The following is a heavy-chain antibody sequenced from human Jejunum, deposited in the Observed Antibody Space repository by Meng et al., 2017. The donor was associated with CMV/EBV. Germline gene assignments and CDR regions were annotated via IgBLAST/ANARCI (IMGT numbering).Heavy chain of an antibody. CDR1: VFIFSDAW. CDR3: VRERDLIGD. J-gene: IGHJ4*02. D-gene: IGHD2-8*01. Sequence: EVHRVGFVGCLVHPGGCLRYSCAASVFIFSDAWMSWVHQAPGKGLEWVGRIYSKSNGGTTLYPAPVKGRFTISRDDSKNTLYLQMNSLKIEDTAVYYCVRERDLIGDWGQGTLVTVSS. CDR2: IYSKSNGGTT. V-gene: IGHV3-15*01.